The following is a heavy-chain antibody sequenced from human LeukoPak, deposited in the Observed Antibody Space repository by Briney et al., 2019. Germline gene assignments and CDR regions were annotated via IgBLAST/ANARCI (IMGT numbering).Heavy chain of an antibody. V-gene: IGHV1-18*01. CDR1: GYTFTTYG. J-gene: IGHJ4*02. CDR3: AVSPGIAAPGVDY. CDR2: ISAYNGNT. Sequence: ASVKVSCKASGYTFTTYGMNWVRQAPGQGLEWMGWISAYNGNTNYAQKLRGRVTMTTDTSTSTAYMDLRSLRSDDTAVYYCAVSPGIAAPGVDYWGQGTLVTVSS. D-gene: IGHD6-13*01.